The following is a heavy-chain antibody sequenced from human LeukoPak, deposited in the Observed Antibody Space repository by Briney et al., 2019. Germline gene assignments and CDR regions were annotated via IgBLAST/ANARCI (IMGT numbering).Heavy chain of an antibody. J-gene: IGHJ2*01. CDR2: IYHSGST. D-gene: IGHD3-22*01. Sequence: SETLSLTCAVYGGSFSGYYWGWIRQPPGKGLEWIGSIYHSGSTYYNPSPKSRVTISVDTSKNQFSLKLNSVTAADTAVYYCARKKGMYYYDSSGYPYWYFDLWGRGTLVTVSS. CDR3: ARKKGMYYYDSSGYPYWYFDL. CDR1: GGSFSGYY. V-gene: IGHV4-34*01.